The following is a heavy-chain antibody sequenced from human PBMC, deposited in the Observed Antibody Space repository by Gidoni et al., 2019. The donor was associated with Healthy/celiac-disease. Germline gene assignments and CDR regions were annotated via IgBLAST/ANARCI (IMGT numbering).Heavy chain of an antibody. V-gene: IGHV3-11*01. J-gene: IGHJ3*02. D-gene: IGHD3-10*01. CDR2: ISSSVSTI. Sequence: QVQLVESGGGLVKPGGSLSLSCAASGFTFSYYYMSWIRQAPGKGLEWVSYISSSVSTIYYADSVKGRFTISRDNAKNSLYLQMNSLRAEDTAVYYCARSITMVRGSDRYAFDIWGQGTMVTVSS. CDR3: ARSITMVRGSDRYAFDI. CDR1: GFTFSYYY.